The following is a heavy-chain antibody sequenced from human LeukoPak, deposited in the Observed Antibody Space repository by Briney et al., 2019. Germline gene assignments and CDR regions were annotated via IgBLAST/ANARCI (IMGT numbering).Heavy chain of an antibody. CDR2: ISGSGGST. CDR1: GFTFSSYA. Sequence: PGGSLRLSCAASGFTFSSYAMSWVRQAPGKGLEWVSAISGSGGSTYYADSVKGRFTISRDNSKNTLYLQMNSLRAEDTAVYYCAYYDFWSGYRDYWGQGTLVTVSS. V-gene: IGHV3-23*01. CDR3: AYYDFWSGYRDY. J-gene: IGHJ4*02. D-gene: IGHD3-3*01.